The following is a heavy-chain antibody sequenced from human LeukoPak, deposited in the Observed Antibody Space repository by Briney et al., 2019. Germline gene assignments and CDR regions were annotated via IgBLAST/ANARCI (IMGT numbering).Heavy chain of an antibody. Sequence: PAGSLRLSCAASGFTVSSNYMSWVRQAPGKGLEWVSVIYSGGSTYYADSVKGRFTISRDNSKNTLYLQMNSLRAEDTAVYYCARGGGSYQSYYMDVWGKGTTVTISS. J-gene: IGHJ6*03. CDR2: IYSGGST. CDR1: GFTVSSNY. D-gene: IGHD1-26*01. V-gene: IGHV3-66*01. CDR3: ARGGGSYQSYYMDV.